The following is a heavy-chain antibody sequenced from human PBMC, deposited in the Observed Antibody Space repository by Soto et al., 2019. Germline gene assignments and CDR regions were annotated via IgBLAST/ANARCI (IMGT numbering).Heavy chain of an antibody. D-gene: IGHD3-10*01. CDR1: GFTFSDYY. CDR2: ISSSGSTI. Sequence: GGSLRLSCAASGFTFSDYYISWFRHAPGKGLGWVSYISSSGSTIYYADSVKGRFTISRDNAKNPLYLQMNSLRAEDTAVYYCARDVARGVITLYYYYGMDVWGQGTTVTVSS. V-gene: IGHV3-11*01. CDR3: ARDVARGVITLYYYYGMDV. J-gene: IGHJ6*02.